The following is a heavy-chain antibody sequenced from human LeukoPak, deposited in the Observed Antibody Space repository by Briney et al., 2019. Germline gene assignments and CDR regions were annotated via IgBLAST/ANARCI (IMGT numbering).Heavy chain of an antibody. CDR1: GYTFTGYY. Sequence: GASVKVSCKASGYTFTGYYMHWVRQAPGQGLEWMGWINPNSGGTNYAQKFQGRVTMTTDTSTSTAYMELRSLRSDDTAVYYCARGWDSGYYHAEFDYWGQGTLVTVSS. J-gene: IGHJ4*02. V-gene: IGHV1-2*02. D-gene: IGHD3-22*01. CDR2: INPNSGGT. CDR3: ARGWDSGYYHAEFDY.